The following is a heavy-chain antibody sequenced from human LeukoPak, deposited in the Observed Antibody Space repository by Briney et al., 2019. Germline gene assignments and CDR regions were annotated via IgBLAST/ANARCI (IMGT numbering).Heavy chain of an antibody. Sequence: PGGSLRLSCGASGFTFSSYWMSWVRQAPGKGLEWVANIKQDGSEKYYVDSVKGRFTISRDNAKNSLYLQMNSLRAEDTAVYYCATHYYPWGPNTFDYWGQGTLVTVSS. CDR3: ATHYYPWGPNTFDY. D-gene: IGHD3-16*01. CDR1: GFTFSSYW. CDR2: IKQDGSEK. V-gene: IGHV3-7*01. J-gene: IGHJ4*02.